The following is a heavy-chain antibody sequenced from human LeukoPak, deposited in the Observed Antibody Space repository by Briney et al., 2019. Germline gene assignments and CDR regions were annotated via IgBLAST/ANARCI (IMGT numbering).Heavy chain of an antibody. CDR2: INHSGST. J-gene: IGHJ6*02. CDR1: GGSFSGYY. CDR3: ARGRRGFYYYYGMDV. V-gene: IGHV4-34*01. Sequence: SETLSLTCAVYGGSFSGYYWSWVRQPPGKGLEWIGEINHSGSTNYNPSLKSRVTISVDTSKNQFSLKLSSVTAADTAVYYCARGRRGFYYYYGMDVWGQGTTVTVSS. D-gene: IGHD3-16*01.